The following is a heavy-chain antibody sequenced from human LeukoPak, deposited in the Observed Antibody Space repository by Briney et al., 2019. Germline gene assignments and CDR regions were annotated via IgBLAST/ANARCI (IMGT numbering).Heavy chain of an antibody. CDR2: MHDSGIT. CDR1: GGSISSYH. Sequence: PSETLSLTCTVSGGSISSYHCSWIRQPPGKGLEWIGYMHDSGITNYNPSLESRVTISVDTSKNQFSLKLNSVTAADTAVYYCATGRGAYKTGYWGQGTLVTVSS. J-gene: IGHJ4*02. CDR3: ATGRGAYKTGY. D-gene: IGHD5-24*01. V-gene: IGHV4-59*01.